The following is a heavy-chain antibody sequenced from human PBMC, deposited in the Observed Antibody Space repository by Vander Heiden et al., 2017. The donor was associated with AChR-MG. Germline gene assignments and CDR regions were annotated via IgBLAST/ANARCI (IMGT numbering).Heavy chain of an antibody. D-gene: IGHD4-17*01. CDR2: IYHSGST. J-gene: IGHJ6*03. CDR1: GGSISSGGYS. V-gene: IGHV4-30-2*01. Sequence: QLQLQESGSGLVKPSQTLSLTCAVPGGSISSGGYSWSWIRQPPGKGLEWIGYIYHSGSTYYNPSLKSRVTISVDRSKNQFSLKLSSVTAADTAVYYCARSTVTRFYYYYYMDVWGKGTTVTVSS. CDR3: ARSTVTRFYYYYYMDV.